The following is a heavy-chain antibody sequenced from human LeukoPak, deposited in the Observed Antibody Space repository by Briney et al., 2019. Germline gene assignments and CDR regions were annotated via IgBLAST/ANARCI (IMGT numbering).Heavy chain of an antibody. J-gene: IGHJ6*02. CDR2: ISYDGSNK. D-gene: IGHD6-13*01. CDR1: GFTFSSYG. CDR3: ARDRRQQLLYYYYGMDV. Sequence: GGSLRLSCAASGFTFSSYGMHWVRQAPGKGLEWVAVISYDGSNKYYADSVKGRFTISRDNSKNTLYLQMNSLRAEDTAVYYCARDRRQQLLYYYYGMDVWGQGTTVTVSS. V-gene: IGHV3-30*03.